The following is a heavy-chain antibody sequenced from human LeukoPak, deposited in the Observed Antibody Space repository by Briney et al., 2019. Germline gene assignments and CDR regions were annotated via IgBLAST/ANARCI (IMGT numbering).Heavy chain of an antibody. CDR1: GFTFSSYG. CDR3: AKDYYASSGYCDY. V-gene: IGHV3-30*18. D-gene: IGHD3-22*01. J-gene: IGHJ4*02. Sequence: GGSLRLSCAASGFTFSSYGMHWVRQAPGKGLEWVAVISYDGSNKYYADSVKGRFTISRDNSKNTLYLQMNSLRAEDTAVYYCAKDYYASSGYCDYCVEGTLVTVSS. CDR2: ISYDGSNK.